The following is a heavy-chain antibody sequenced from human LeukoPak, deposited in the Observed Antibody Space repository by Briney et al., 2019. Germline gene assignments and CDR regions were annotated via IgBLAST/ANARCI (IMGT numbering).Heavy chain of an antibody. D-gene: IGHD2-21*02. Sequence: ASVTVSCKASGYTFTIYGISWVRQAPGQGLEWMGWISAYKGNTNYAQKLQGRVTMTTDTSTSTAYMELRSLRSDDTAVYYCARDRTRHIVVVTAIRDFDYWGQGTLVTVSS. CDR2: ISAYKGNT. V-gene: IGHV1-18*01. J-gene: IGHJ4*02. CDR1: GYTFTIYG. CDR3: ARDRTRHIVVVTAIRDFDY.